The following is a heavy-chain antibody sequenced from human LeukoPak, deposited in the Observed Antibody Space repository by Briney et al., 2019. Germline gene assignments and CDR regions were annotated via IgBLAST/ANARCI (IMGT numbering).Heavy chain of an antibody. CDR3: ARTYDFGRGPPGDAFDN. Sequence: PGGSLRLSCAASGFTFNRYGMHWFRQAPGKGLEWVATVWYDGNNRYYADSVKGRFTISRDNPKNTLYLQMESLRVEDMAVYYCARTYDFGRGPPGDAFDNWGPGTWVIVSS. J-gene: IGHJ3*02. V-gene: IGHV3-33*01. CDR2: VWYDGNNR. D-gene: IGHD3-3*01. CDR1: GFTFNRYG.